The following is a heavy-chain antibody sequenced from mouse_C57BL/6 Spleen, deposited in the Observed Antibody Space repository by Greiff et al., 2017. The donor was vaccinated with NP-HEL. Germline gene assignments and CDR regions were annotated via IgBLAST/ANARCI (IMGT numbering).Heavy chain of an antibody. CDR2: IYPRSGNT. CDR1: GYTFTSYG. CDR3: ARRGTTVVEGMDY. D-gene: IGHD1-1*01. Sequence: QVQLQQSGAELARPGASVKLSCKASGYTFTSYGISWVKQRTGQGLEWIGEIYPRSGNTYYNEKFKGKATLTADKSSSTAYMELRSLTSEDSAVYFCARRGTTVVEGMDYWGQGTSVTVSS. V-gene: IGHV1-81*01. J-gene: IGHJ4*01.